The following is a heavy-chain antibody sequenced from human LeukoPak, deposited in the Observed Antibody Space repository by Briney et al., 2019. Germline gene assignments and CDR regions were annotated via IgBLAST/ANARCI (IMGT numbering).Heavy chain of an antibody. CDR3: ARVSYDYVWGSYHPNIIDY. J-gene: IGHJ4*02. V-gene: IGHV4-34*01. D-gene: IGHD3-16*02. Sequence: PSETLSLTCAVYGGSFSGYYWSWIRQPPGKGLEWIGEINHSGSTNYNPSLKSRVTISVDTSKNQFSLKLSSVTAADTAVYYCARVSYDYVWGSYHPNIIDYWGPGTLVTVSS. CDR1: GGSFSGYY. CDR2: INHSGST.